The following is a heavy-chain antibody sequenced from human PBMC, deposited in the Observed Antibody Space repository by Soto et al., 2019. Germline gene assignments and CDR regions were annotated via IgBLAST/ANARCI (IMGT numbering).Heavy chain of an antibody. Sequence: PSETLTLTCTVSGGSISSYYWSWIRQPPGKGLEWIGYIYYSGSTNYNPSLKSRVTISVDTSKNQFSLKLSSVTAADTAVYYCARVLDYYYMDVWRKGTTVTVSS. CDR3: ARVLDYYYMDV. V-gene: IGHV4-59*01. CDR2: IYYSGST. J-gene: IGHJ6*03. CDR1: GGSISSYY.